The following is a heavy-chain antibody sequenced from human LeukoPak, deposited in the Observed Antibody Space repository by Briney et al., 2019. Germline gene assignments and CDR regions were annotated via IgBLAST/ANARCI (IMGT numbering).Heavy chain of an antibody. D-gene: IGHD1-26*01. J-gene: IGHJ4*02. V-gene: IGHV1-2*02. CDR1: GYTFTGYY. CDR2: INPNSGGT. CDR3: ARPYLKGSYDVGDY. Sequence: ASVKVSCKASGYTFTGYYMHWARQAPGQGLEWMGWINPNSGGTNYAQKFQGRVTMTRDTSISTAYMELSRLRSDDTAVYYCARPYLKGSYDVGDYWGQGTLVTVSS.